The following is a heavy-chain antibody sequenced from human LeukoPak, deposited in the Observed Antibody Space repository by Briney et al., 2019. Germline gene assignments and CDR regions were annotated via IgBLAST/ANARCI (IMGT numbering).Heavy chain of an antibody. Sequence: PGGSLRLSCAASGFTVSSNYMSWVRQAPGKGLEWVSVINSGGGTYYADSVKVSFTLSRDNSKNTLFLQMNSLRAEDTAVYYCARELTTFYYDNSGYYGHAFDIWGQGRMVTVAS. V-gene: IGHV3-66*01. CDR2: INSGGGT. D-gene: IGHD3-22*01. J-gene: IGHJ3*02. CDR1: GFTVSSNY. CDR3: ARELTTFYYDNSGYYGHAFDI.